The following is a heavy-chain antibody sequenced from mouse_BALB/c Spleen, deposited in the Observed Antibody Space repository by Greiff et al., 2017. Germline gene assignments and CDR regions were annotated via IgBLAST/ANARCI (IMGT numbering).Heavy chain of an antibody. Sequence: EVQRVESGGGLVQPGGSRKLSCAASGFTFSSFGMHWVRQAPEKGLEWVAYISSGSSTIYYADTVKGRFTISRDNPKNTLFLQMTSLRSEDTAMYYCARSYYRYEGYFDVWGAGTTVTVSS. CDR1: GFTFSSFG. D-gene: IGHD2-14*01. CDR3: ARSYYRYEGYFDV. V-gene: IGHV5-17*02. J-gene: IGHJ1*01. CDR2: ISSGSSTI.